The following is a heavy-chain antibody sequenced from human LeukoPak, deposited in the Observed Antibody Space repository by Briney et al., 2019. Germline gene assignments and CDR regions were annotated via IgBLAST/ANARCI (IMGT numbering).Heavy chain of an antibody. CDR2: ISWVGNMV. CDR3: TTDRPVATPLPHFDH. Sequence: GGSLRLSCVVSGFIFDDYAMHWVRQGPGEALGWVSVISWVGNMVAYADSVKGRFTISRDNDKNSMYLQITSLRPEDTAFYYCTTDRPVATPLPHFDHWGLGTLVTVSS. V-gene: IGHV3-9*01. J-gene: IGHJ4*02. D-gene: IGHD2-15*01. CDR1: GFIFDDYA.